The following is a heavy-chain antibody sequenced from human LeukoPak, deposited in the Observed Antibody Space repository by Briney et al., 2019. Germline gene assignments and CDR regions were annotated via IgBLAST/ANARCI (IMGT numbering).Heavy chain of an antibody. V-gene: IGHV3-9*01. CDR3: AKDNSAEDWYFDL. D-gene: IGHD1-26*01. CDR1: GFTFDDYA. Sequence: GRSLRLSCAASGFTFDDYAMHWVRQAPGKGLEWVSGISWNSGSIGYADSVKGRFTISRDNAKNSLYLQMNSLRAEDTALYYCAKDNSAEDWYFDLWGRGTLVTVSS. CDR2: ISWNSGSI. J-gene: IGHJ2*01.